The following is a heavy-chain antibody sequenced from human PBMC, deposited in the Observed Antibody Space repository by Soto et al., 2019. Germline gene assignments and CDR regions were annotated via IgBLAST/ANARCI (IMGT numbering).Heavy chain of an antibody. CDR1: GCTFSSYA. D-gene: IGHD6-19*01. CDR3: ARVDSSGWPGYYYYYGTDV. CDR2: SIPIFGTA. J-gene: IGHJ6*02. V-gene: IGHV1-69*06. Sequence: SVNGFCKSSGCTFSSYAISGLRQAPGQGLEWMGGSIPIFGTANYAQKFQGRVTITADKSTSTAYMELSSLRSEDTAVYYCARVDSSGWPGYYYYYGTDVWGQGTTVTVSS.